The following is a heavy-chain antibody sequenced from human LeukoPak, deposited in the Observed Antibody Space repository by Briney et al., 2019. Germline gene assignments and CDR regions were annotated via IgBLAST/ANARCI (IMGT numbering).Heavy chain of an antibody. CDR2: ISSSSSTI. Sequence: GGSLRLSCAASGFTFSRFNMNWVRQAPGKGLEWVSYISSSSSTIYYADSVKGRFTISRDKAKNSLYLQMNSLRDEDTALYYCARDLRGDYWGQGTPVTVSS. CDR3: ARDLRGDY. CDR1: GFTFSRFN. J-gene: IGHJ4*02. V-gene: IGHV3-48*02.